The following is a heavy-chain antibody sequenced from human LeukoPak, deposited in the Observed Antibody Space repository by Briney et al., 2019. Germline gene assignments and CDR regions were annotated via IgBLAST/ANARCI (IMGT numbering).Heavy chain of an antibody. J-gene: IGHJ4*02. CDR2: ISSSSSTI. CDR3: AKGYCSSTSCPWDY. Sequence: QTGGSLRLSCAASGFTFSSYSMNWVRQAPGKGLEWVSYISSSSSTIYYADSVKGRFTISRDNAKNSLYLQMNSLRAEDTAVYYCAKGYCSSTSCPWDYWGQGTLVTVSS. CDR1: GFTFSSYS. V-gene: IGHV3-48*01. D-gene: IGHD2-2*01.